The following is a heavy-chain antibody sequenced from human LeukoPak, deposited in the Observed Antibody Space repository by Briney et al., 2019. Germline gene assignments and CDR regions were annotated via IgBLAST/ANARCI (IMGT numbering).Heavy chain of an antibody. CDR1: GYSVSSGYF. CDR3: ARSIAAAGRSDYFDY. Sequence: SETLSLTCTVSGYSVSSGYFWGWIRQPPGKGLEWIGYIYYSGSTYYNPSLKSRVTISVDTSKNQFSLKLSSVTAADTAVYYCARSIAAAGRSDYFDYWGQGTLVTVSS. CDR2: IYYSGST. V-gene: IGHV4-38-2*02. J-gene: IGHJ4*02. D-gene: IGHD6-13*01.